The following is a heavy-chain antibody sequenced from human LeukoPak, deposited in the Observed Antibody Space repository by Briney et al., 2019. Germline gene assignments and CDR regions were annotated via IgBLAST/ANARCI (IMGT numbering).Heavy chain of an antibody. CDR3: ARSGPQDIVLMVYANNWFDP. Sequence: GGSLRLSCAASGFTFSSYSMNWVRQAPGKGLEWVSSISSSSSYIYYADSVKGRFTISRDNAKNSLYLQMNSLRAEDTAVYYCARSGPQDIVLMVYANNWFDPWGQGTLVTVSS. D-gene: IGHD2-8*01. CDR2: ISSSSSYI. CDR1: GFTFSSYS. V-gene: IGHV3-21*01. J-gene: IGHJ5*02.